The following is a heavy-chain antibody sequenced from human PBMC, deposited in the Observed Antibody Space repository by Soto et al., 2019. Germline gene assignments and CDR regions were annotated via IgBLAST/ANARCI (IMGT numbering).Heavy chain of an antibody. J-gene: IGHJ6*02. D-gene: IGHD3-9*01. V-gene: IGHV1-8*01. CDR2: MNPNSGNT. CDR1: GYTFTSYD. CDR3: ARDVPPVLRYFDCFLNSAPINLMDV. Sequence: GASVKVSCKASGYTFTSYDINWVRQATGQGLEWMGWMNPNSGNTGYAQKFQGRVTMTRNTSISTAYMELSSLRSEDTAVYYCARDVPPVLRYFDCFLNSAPINLMDVWGQGTTLTVSS.